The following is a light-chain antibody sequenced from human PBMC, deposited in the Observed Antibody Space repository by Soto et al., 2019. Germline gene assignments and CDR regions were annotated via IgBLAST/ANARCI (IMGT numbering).Light chain of an antibody. V-gene: IGKV3-20*01. CDR2: GAS. CDR3: QQYGRSSIT. J-gene: IGKJ5*01. CDR1: QSVSSN. Sequence: IVMTQSPATLSVSPGERATLSCRASQSVSSNLAWYQQKPGQAPRLLIYGASSRATGIPDRFSGSGSGTDFTLTISRLEPEDLAVYYCQQYGRSSITFGQGTRLEIK.